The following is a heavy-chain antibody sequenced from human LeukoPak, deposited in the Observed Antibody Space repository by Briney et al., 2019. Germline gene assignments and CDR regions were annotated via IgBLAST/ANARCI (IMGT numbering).Heavy chain of an antibody. Sequence: KTSETLSLTCTVSGGSISSYYWSWIRQPPGKGLEWIGYIYYSGSTNYNPSLKSRVTISVDTSKNQFSLKLSSVTAADTAVYYCATTSYYYDSPDYWGQGTLVTVSS. D-gene: IGHD3-22*01. V-gene: IGHV4-59*08. J-gene: IGHJ4*02. CDR3: ATTSYYYDSPDY. CDR2: IYYSGST. CDR1: GGSISSYY.